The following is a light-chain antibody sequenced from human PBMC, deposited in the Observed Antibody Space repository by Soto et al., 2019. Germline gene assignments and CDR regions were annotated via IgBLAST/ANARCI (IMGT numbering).Light chain of an antibody. CDR3: QKYYSAPFT. CDR2: AAS. CDR1: QGISTY. V-gene: IGKV1-27*01. J-gene: IGKJ3*01. Sequence: DIQMTQSPSSLSASVGDRVTITCRASQGISTYLAWYQQKPGKVPKLLIYAASTLQSEVPSRFSGSGSGTEFTLTISSLQPEDVATYYCQKYYSAPFTFGPGTKVDI.